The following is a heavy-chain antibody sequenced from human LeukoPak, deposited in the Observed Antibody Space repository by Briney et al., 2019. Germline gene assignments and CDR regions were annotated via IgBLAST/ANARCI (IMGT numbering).Heavy chain of an antibody. CDR1: GSTFSAYS. D-gene: IGHD6-19*01. CDR3: ARGKHHSSGASEDWFDP. J-gene: IGHJ5*02. CDR2: ISSSSTII. V-gene: IGHV3-48*02. Sequence: GGSLRLSCAASGSTFSAYSINWVRQAPVKGLEWISYISSSSTIIYYADSVKGRFTISRDNAKNSLYLQMNSLRDEDTAVYYCARGKHHSSGASEDWFDPWGQGTLVTVSS.